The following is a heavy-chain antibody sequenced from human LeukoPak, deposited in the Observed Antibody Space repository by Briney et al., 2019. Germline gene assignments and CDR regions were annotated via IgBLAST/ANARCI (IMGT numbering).Heavy chain of an antibody. CDR1: GGSISSYY. CDR3: ARREKSPYYFDY. J-gene: IGHJ4*02. CDR2: IYYSGST. V-gene: IGHV4-59*01. Sequence: PSETLSLTCTASGGSISSYYWSWLRQPPGKGLEWIGYIYYSGSTNYNPSLKSRLTISVDPSKNQFSPKLSSETAADTAVYYCARREKSPYYFDYWGQGTLVTVSS.